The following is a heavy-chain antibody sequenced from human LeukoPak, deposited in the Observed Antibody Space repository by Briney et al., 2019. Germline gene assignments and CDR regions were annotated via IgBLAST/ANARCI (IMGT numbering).Heavy chain of an antibody. Sequence: GGSLRLSCAASGFTFSSYGMHWVRQAPGKGLEWVAVISYDGSNKYYADSVKGRFTISRDNSKNTLYLQMNSLRAEDTAVYYCASETIKIGLAFDYWGQGTLVTVSS. V-gene: IGHV3-30*03. J-gene: IGHJ4*02. D-gene: IGHD4/OR15-4a*01. CDR3: ASETIKIGLAFDY. CDR1: GFTFSSYG. CDR2: ISYDGSNK.